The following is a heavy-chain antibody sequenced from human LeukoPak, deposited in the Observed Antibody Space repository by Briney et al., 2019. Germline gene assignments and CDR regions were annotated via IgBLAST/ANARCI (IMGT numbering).Heavy chain of an antibody. CDR2: IGASGADT. CDR3: AKRPRDTSGYYLGAFDD. J-gene: IGHJ3*01. D-gene: IGHD3-22*01. Sequence: GGSLRLSCTASGFTFSTYATTWVRQAPGKGLDWVSGIGASGADTYYADSAKGRFTVSRDNSKNTLYLQMSSLRADDTAVYFCAKRPRDTSGYYLGAFDDWGQGTTVTVSS. V-gene: IGHV3-23*01. CDR1: GFTFSTYA.